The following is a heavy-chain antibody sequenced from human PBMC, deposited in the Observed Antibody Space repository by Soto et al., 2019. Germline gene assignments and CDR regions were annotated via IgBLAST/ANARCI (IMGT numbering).Heavy chain of an antibody. D-gene: IGHD3-10*01. V-gene: IGHV3-30*18. CDR1: GFTFSSYG. CDR2: ISYDGSNK. Sequence: QVQLVESGGGVVQPGRSLRLSCAASGFTFSSYGMHWVRQAPGKGLEWVAVISYDGSNKYYADSVKGRFTISRDKSKNTLYLQMNSLRAEDTAVYYCAKAPTLWFGELANWGQGTLVTVSS. J-gene: IGHJ4*02. CDR3: AKAPTLWFGELAN.